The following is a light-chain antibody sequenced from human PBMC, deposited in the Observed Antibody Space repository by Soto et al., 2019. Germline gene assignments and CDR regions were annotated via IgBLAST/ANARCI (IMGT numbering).Light chain of an antibody. Sequence: DIQMTQSPSSLSASVGDRVTITCRASQRITNYLNWYQQKPGKAPKLLIYATSSLQSGVPSRFSGSGSGTDFSITISSLEPEDFATCYCQQSYSTPRTFGQGTKVDIK. CDR3: QQSYSTPRT. CDR2: ATS. J-gene: IGKJ1*01. CDR1: QRITNY. V-gene: IGKV1-39*01.